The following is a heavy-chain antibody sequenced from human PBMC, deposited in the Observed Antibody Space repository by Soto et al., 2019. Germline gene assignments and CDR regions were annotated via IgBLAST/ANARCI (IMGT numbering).Heavy chain of an antibody. CDR2: ISSSSSYI. CDR1: GFTFSSYS. J-gene: IGHJ4*02. V-gene: IGHV3-21*01. D-gene: IGHD3-22*01. Sequence: GSLRLSCAASGFTFSSYSMNWVRQAPGKGLEWVSSISSSSSYIYYADSVKGRFTISRDNAKNSLYLQMNSLRAEDTAVYYCASSSYYYDSSGYYSYWGQGTLVTVS. CDR3: ASSSYYYDSSGYYSY.